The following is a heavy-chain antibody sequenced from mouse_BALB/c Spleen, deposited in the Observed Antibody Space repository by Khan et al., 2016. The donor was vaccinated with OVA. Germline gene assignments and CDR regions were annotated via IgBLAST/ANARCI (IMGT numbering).Heavy chain of an antibody. V-gene: IGHV3-1*02. Sequence: VKLLESGPGLVKPSQSLSLTCTVSGYSFTSCYSWYWIRPSPGNLLEWICYISYTGSTNYNPSLKRRISITRDTSKNQFYLQLNAVTTEDTAACYCARTARMKYWGQGTTLTVSS. J-gene: IGHJ2*01. CDR1: GYSFTSCYS. CDR3: ARTARMKY. CDR2: ISYTGST. D-gene: IGHD1-2*01.